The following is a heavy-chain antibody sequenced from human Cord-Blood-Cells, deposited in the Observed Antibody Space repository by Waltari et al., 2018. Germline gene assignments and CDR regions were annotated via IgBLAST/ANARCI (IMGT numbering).Heavy chain of an antibody. CDR1: GYTFTGYY. V-gene: IGHV1-2*02. D-gene: IGHD3-10*01. CDR3: VRVVRGPYYYYGMDV. J-gene: IGHJ6*02. CDR2: INPNSGGT. Sequence: QVQLVQSGAEVKKPGASVKAPCQAYGYTFTGYYMHWVRQAHGQGLAWMGWINPNSGGTNYAQKFQGRVTMTRDTSISTAYMELSRLRSDDTAVYYCVRVVRGPYYYYGMDVWGQGTTVTVSS.